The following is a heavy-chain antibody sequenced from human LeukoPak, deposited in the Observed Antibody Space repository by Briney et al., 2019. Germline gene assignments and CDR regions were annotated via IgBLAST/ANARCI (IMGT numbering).Heavy chain of an antibody. Sequence: SETLSLTCTVSGGSISSGSYYWSWIRQPAGKGLEWIGRIYTSGSTNYNPSLKSRVTISVDTSKNQFSLKLSSVTAADTAVYYCASAVTTDAFDIWGQGTMVTVSS. CDR3: ASAVTTDAFDI. V-gene: IGHV4-61*02. J-gene: IGHJ3*02. CDR1: GGSISSGSYY. CDR2: IYTSGST. D-gene: IGHD4-17*01.